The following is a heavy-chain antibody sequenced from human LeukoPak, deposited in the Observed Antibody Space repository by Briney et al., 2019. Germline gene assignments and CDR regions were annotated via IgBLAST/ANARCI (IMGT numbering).Heavy chain of an antibody. Sequence: PGGSLRLSCAASGFTFSSYAMHWVRQAPGKGLEWVAVISYDGSNKYCADSVKGRFTISRDNSKNTLYLQMNSLRAEDTAVYYCARSLTMVRAYDYWGQGTPVTVSS. CDR2: ISYDGSNK. CDR1: GFTFSSYA. V-gene: IGHV3-30*04. CDR3: ARSLTMVRAYDY. J-gene: IGHJ4*02. D-gene: IGHD3-10*01.